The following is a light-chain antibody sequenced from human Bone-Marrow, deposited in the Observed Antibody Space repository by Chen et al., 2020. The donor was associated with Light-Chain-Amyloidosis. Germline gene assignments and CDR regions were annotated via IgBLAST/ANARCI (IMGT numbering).Light chain of an antibody. Sequence: QSALTQPASVSGSPGQSINISCTGTSRDVGSYNLVTWYQQHPGKAPKLMIFDVTKRPSGVSNRFSGSKSGNTASLTISGLQAEDEAHYYCCSYAGLYTLVFGGGTKLSVL. CDR1: SRDVGSYNL. CDR2: DVT. CDR3: CSYAGLYTLV. J-gene: IGLJ2*01. V-gene: IGLV2-23*02.